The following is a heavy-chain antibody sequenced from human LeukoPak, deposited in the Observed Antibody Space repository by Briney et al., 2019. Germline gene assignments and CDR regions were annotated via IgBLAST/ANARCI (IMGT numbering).Heavy chain of an antibody. CDR1: RCAFSRYS. J-gene: IGHJ4*02. D-gene: IGHD1-14*01. V-gene: IGHV3-21*01. CDR2: ISSSSSYI. Sequence: GWGLTLSCPPSRCAFSRYSMNCVGQAASKELEWVSSISSSSSYIYYADSVKRRFTISRDNAKNSLYLQMNSLRAEDTAVYYCARDAEGDVLDYWGQGTLVTVSS. CDR3: ARDAEGDVLDY.